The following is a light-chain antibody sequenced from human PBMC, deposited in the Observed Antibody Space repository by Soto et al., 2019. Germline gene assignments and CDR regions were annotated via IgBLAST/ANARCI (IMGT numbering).Light chain of an antibody. CDR1: QSISSY. V-gene: IGKV1-39*01. J-gene: IGKJ1*01. CDR3: QQSYSTPAT. CDR2: AAS. Sequence: DIQMTQSPSSLSASVGDRVTITCRASQSISSYLNWYQQKPGKAPKLLIYAASSLQSGVPSRFSGSGSGTDFPRTTSRLQPEDSATYYCQQSYSTPATFGQGTKVEIK.